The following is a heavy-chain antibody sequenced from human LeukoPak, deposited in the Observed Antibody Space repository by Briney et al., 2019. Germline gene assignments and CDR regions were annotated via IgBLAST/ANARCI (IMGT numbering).Heavy chain of an antibody. CDR2: ISAYNGDT. CDR3: ARDEYDILTGSGSSYYFDY. D-gene: IGHD3-9*01. Sequence: ASVKVSCKASGYTFSSYGISWVRQAPGQGPEWMGWISAYNGDTRYSQKLQGRVTMTTETSTSTVYMELRSLRSDDTAVYYCARDEYDILTGSGSSYYFDYWGQGTLVTVSS. CDR1: GYTFSSYG. V-gene: IGHV1-18*01. J-gene: IGHJ4*02.